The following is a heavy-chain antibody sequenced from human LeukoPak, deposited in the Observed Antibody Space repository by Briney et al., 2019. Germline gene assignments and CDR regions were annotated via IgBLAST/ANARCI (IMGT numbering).Heavy chain of an antibody. CDR1: GYTFTSYD. CDR2: MNPNSANT. CDR3: ARLRHDYGGKQHPNPTCYMDV. V-gene: IGHV1-8*03. J-gene: IGHJ6*03. Sequence: ASVKVSCKASGYTFTSYDINWVRQATGQGLEWMGWMNPNSANTGYAQKFQGRVTITRNTSISTAYMELSSLRSEDTAVYYCARLRHDYGGKQHPNPTCYMDVWGKGTTVTVSS. D-gene: IGHD4-17*01.